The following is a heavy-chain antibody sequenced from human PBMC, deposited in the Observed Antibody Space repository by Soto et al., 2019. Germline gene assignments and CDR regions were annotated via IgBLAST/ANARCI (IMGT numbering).Heavy chain of an antibody. J-gene: IGHJ6*02. D-gene: IGHD1-1*01. V-gene: IGHV1-69*06. CDR2: IIPVFGTG. CDR3: ARRQSGTDYYYYGMDV. Sequence: ASVKVSCKASGGTFSSYAISWVRQAPGQGLEWMGGIIPVFGTGIYAQKFQGRVTITADKSTNTAYMELSSLRSEDTAVYYRARRQSGTDYYYYGMDVWGQGTTVTVSS. CDR1: GGTFSSYA.